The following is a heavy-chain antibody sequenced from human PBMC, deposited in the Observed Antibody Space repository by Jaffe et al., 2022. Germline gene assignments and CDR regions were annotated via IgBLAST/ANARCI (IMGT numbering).Heavy chain of an antibody. CDR2: IIPILGIA. CDR3: ARDIVHSEGEGY. J-gene: IGHJ4*02. Sequence: QVQLVQSGAEVKKPGSSVKVSCKASGGTFSSYTISWVRQAPGQGLEWMGRIIPILGIANYAQKFQGRVTITADKSTSTAYMELSSLRSEDTAVYYCARDIVHSEGEGYWGQGTLVTVSS. V-gene: IGHV1-69*08. CDR1: GGTFSSYT. D-gene: IGHD2-21*01.